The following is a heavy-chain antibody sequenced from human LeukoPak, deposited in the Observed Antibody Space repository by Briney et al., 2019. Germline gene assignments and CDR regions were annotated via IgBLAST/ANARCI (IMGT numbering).Heavy chain of an antibody. Sequence: SETLSLTCTFSGGSISATGCFWRWIPQPPGKGLEWIGSIYYSGITHYNPSLKSRVTISVDTSKNQFSLKLSSVTAADTAVYYCARVDLQNAFDIWGQGTVVSVSS. CDR3: ARVDLQNAFDI. D-gene: IGHD3/OR15-3a*01. CDR1: GGSISATGCF. J-gene: IGHJ3*02. CDR2: IYYSGIT. V-gene: IGHV4-39*07.